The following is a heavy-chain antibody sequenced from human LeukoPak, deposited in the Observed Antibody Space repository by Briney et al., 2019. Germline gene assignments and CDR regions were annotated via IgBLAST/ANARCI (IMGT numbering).Heavy chain of an antibody. CDR3: ARKPCSGGSCYFDY. V-gene: IGHV3-30-3*01. Sequence: GGSLRLSRAASGFTFSSYAMHWVRQAPGKGLEWVAVISYDGSNKYYADSVKGRFTISRDNSKNTLYLQMNSLRAEDTAVYYCARKPCSGGSCYFDYWGQGTLVTVSS. CDR1: GFTFSSYA. CDR2: ISYDGSNK. D-gene: IGHD2-15*01. J-gene: IGHJ4*02.